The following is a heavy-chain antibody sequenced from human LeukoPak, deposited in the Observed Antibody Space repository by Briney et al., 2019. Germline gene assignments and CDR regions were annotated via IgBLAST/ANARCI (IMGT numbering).Heavy chain of an antibody. D-gene: IGHD3-22*01. CDR2: ISAYNGNT. J-gene: IGHJ4*02. CDR1: GYTFTSYG. CDR3: ARERYDSSGYYDTDY. V-gene: IGHV1-18*01. Sequence: ASVKVSXKASGYTFTSYGISWVRQAPGQGLEWMGWISAYNGNTNYAQKLPGRVTMTTDTSTSTAYMELRSLRSDDTAVYYCARERYDSSGYYDTDYWGQGTLVTVSS.